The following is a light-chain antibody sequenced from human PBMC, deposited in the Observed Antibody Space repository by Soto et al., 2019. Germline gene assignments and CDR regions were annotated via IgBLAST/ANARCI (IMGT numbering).Light chain of an antibody. J-gene: IGKJ2*01. CDR3: QQYNSYSPYT. CDR1: QSISSW. CDR2: KAS. V-gene: IGKV1-5*03. Sequence: DIQMTQSPSTLSASVGDRVTITCRASQSISSWLAWYQQKPGKAPKLLIHKASSLESGVPSMFSGSGSGTEFTLTISSLQPDDFATYYCQQYNSYSPYTFGQGTKLEIK.